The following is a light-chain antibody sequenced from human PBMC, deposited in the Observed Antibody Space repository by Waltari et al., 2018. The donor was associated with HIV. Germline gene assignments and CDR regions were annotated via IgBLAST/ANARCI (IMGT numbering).Light chain of an antibody. CDR1: SSVVAGYIF. CDR3: CSYAGIYV. J-gene: IGLJ1*01. Sequence: QSALTQSRSVSGSPGQSFTISCTGTSSVVAGYIFVSCYQQHPGKAPKLMIYDVNKRPSGVPDRFSGSKSGNTASLTISGLQAEDEADYYCCSYAGIYVFGSGTKVTVL. CDR2: DVN. V-gene: IGLV2-11*01.